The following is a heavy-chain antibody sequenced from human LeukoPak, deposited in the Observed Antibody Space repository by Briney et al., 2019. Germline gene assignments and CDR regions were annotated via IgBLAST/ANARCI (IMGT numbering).Heavy chain of an antibody. D-gene: IGHD6-13*01. CDR3: ARAVAAAFDY. CDR1: GGSISHSNYY. J-gene: IGHJ4*02. V-gene: IGHV4-61*05. CDR2: IYYSGST. Sequence: PSETLSLTCTVSGGSISHSNYYWGWIRQPPGKGLEWIGYIYYSGSTNYNPSLKSRVTISVDTSKNQFSLKLSSVTAADTAVYYCARAVAAAFDYWGQGTLDTVSS.